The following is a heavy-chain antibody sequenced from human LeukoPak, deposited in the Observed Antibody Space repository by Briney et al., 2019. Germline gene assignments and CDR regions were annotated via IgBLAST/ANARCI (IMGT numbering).Heavy chain of an antibody. CDR1: GGSISSYF. CDR3: ARASGSSWYERRLHAYYYYMDV. CDR2: IYYSGST. Sequence: SETLSLTCTVSGGSISSYFWTWIRQPPGKGLEWIGYIYYSGSTNYNPSLKGRVTISVDRSKNQISLKLSSVTAADTAVYSCARASGSSWYERRLHAYYYYMDVWGKGTTVTVSS. D-gene: IGHD6-13*01. V-gene: IGHV4-59*12. J-gene: IGHJ6*03.